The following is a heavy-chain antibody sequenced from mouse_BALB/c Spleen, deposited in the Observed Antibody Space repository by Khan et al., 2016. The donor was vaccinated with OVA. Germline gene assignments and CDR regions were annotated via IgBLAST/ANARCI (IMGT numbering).Heavy chain of an antibody. Sequence: EVQLVESGGDLVRPGGSLQLSCTASGFTFSSYSMSWVRQTPDKRLEWVATISSDGDYTYYPDNVKGRFTISRDNARNTLYLQMSSLKSEDTAMYYCASHLTGSFAYGGKGTLVTVSA. CDR1: GFTFSSYS. CDR2: ISSDGDYT. V-gene: IGHV5-6*01. J-gene: IGHJ3*01. D-gene: IGHD4-1*01. CDR3: ASHLTGSFAY.